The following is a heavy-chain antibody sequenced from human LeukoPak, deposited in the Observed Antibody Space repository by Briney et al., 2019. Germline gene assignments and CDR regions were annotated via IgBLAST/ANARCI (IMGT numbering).Heavy chain of an antibody. CDR2: IYYSGST. D-gene: IGHD6-13*01. CDR1: GGSISSSSYY. J-gene: IGHJ4*02. V-gene: IGHV4-39*01. Sequence: PSETLSLTCTVSGGSISSSSYYWGWIRQPPGKGLEWIGSIYYSGSTYYNPSLKSRVTISVDTSKNQFSLKLSSVTAADTAVYYCARQLAGITSGEFDYWGQGTLVTVSS. CDR3: ARQLAGITSGEFDY.